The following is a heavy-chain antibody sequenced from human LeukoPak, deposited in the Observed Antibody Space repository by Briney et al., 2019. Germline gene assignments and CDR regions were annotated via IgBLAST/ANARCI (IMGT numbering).Heavy chain of an antibody. V-gene: IGHV1-8*01. Sequence: GASVKVSCKASGYTFTSYDINWVRQATGQGLEWMGWMNPNSGNTGYAQKFQGRVTMTRNTSISTAYMELSSLRSEDTTVYYCARMYSSSWTQYAFDIWGQGTMVTVSS. J-gene: IGHJ3*02. CDR1: GYTFTSYD. D-gene: IGHD6-13*01. CDR2: MNPNSGNT. CDR3: ARMYSSSWTQYAFDI.